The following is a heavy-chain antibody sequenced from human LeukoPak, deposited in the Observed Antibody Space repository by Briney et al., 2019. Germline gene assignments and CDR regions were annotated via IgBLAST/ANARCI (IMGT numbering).Heavy chain of an antibody. Sequence: PGGSLGLSCAASGFTFSDYYMSWIRQAPGKGLEWVSYISSSGSTIYYADSVKGRFTISRDNAKNSLYLQMNSLRAEDTAVYYCARASVSIVATIRGYYYYMDVWGKGTTVTISS. J-gene: IGHJ6*03. V-gene: IGHV3-11*01. CDR2: ISSSGSTI. CDR3: ARASVSIVATIRGYYYYMDV. D-gene: IGHD5-12*01. CDR1: GFTFSDYY.